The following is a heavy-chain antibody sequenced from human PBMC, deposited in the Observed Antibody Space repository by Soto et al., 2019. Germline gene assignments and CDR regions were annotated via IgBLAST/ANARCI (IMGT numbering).Heavy chain of an antibody. J-gene: IGHJ4*02. D-gene: IGHD3-22*01. V-gene: IGHV1-69*06. CDR2: IIPIFGTA. CDR3: ARGGIHYYDSSGHAFDY. CDR1: GGTFDIYG. Sequence: QVQLVQSGAEVKKPGSSVKVSCKASGGTFDIYGFNWARQAPGQGLEWMGTIIPIFGTADYAQKFEGRVSITADKSKSTAYTVLRSLTSEDTAMYYCARGGIHYYDSSGHAFDYWGQGTLITVSS.